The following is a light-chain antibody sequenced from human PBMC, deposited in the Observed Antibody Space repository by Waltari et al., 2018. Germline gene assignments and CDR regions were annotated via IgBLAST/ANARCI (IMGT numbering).Light chain of an antibody. CDR3: SSYVGADTAV. J-gene: IGLJ1*01. CDR2: DVN. CDR1: ARDIGAHDS. Sequence: QSALTQPPSVSGSPGQSITISCTGSARDIGAHDSVSWYQQHPGKAPKLLLYDVNRRPSGVPFRFSGSKSGNTASLTVSGLQTEDEADYYCSSYVGADTAVFGPGTKVTVL. V-gene: IGLV2-8*01.